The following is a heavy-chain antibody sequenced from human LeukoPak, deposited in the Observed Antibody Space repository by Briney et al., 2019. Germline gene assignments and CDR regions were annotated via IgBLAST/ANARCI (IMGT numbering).Heavy chain of an antibody. CDR3: ARECSSTTCYTRSFDP. J-gene: IGHJ5*02. CDR2: LYHSGST. Sequence: PSETLSLTCIVSGYSISSGYYWGWIRQPPGKGLEWIGNLYHSGSTYYDPSLRSRATTSGDTSKNQFSLSLSSVTAADTAVYYCARECSSTTCYTRSFDPWGQGTLVTVSS. V-gene: IGHV4-38-2*02. CDR1: GYSISSGYY. D-gene: IGHD2-2*02.